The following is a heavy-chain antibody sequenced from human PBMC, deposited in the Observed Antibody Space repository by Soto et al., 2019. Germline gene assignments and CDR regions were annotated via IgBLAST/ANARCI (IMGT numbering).Heavy chain of an antibody. Sequence: GGSLRLSSAASGFTFSSYAMHWVRQAPGKGLEWVAVISYDGSNKYYADSVKGRFTISRDNSKNTLYLQMNSLRAEDTAVYYCARFYEGYYYYYYGMDVWGQGTTVTVSS. CDR3: ARFYEGYYYYYYGMDV. J-gene: IGHJ6*02. CDR1: GFTFSSYA. D-gene: IGHD3-16*01. V-gene: IGHV3-30-3*01. CDR2: ISYDGSNK.